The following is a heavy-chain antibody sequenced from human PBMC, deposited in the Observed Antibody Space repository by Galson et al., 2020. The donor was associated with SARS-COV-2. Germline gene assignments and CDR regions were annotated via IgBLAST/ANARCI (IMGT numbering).Heavy chain of an antibody. V-gene: IGHV3-21*01. J-gene: IGHJ6*02. CDR1: GFTFSSYS. CDR2: ISSSSSYI. D-gene: IGHD7-27*01. CDR3: ARDQGLGISYYGMDV. Sequence: GESLKISCAASGFTFSSYSMNWVRQAPGKGLEWVSSISSSSSYIYYVDSVKGRFTISRDNAKNSLYLQMNSLRAEDTAVYYCARDQGLGISYYGMDVWGQGTTVTVSS.